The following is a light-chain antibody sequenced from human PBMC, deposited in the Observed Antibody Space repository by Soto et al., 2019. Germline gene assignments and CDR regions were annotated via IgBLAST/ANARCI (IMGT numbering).Light chain of an antibody. Sequence: EIVLTQSPGTLSLSPGERATLSCRASQSFSSSYLAWYQQKPGQAPRLLIYETSSRATGIPDRFSGSGSQTDFTLTISRLEPEDFAVYYCQQYTNWPKTCGQGTRWIS. V-gene: IGKV3D-20*02. CDR2: ETS. CDR1: QSFSSSY. J-gene: IGKJ1*01. CDR3: QQYTNWPKT.